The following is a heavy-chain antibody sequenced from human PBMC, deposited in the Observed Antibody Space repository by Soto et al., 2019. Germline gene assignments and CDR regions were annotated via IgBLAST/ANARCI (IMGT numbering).Heavy chain of an antibody. Sequence: SETLSLTCTVSGGSISSGDYYWSWIRQPPGKGLEWIGYIYYSGSTYYNPSLKSRVTISVDTSKNQFSLKLSSVTAADTAVYYCARGAVFGTPIERTGGMDVWGQGTTVTVSS. CDR3: ARGAVFGTPIERTGGMDV. V-gene: IGHV4-30-4*01. CDR1: GGSISSGDYY. CDR2: IYYSGST. J-gene: IGHJ6*02. D-gene: IGHD3-16*01.